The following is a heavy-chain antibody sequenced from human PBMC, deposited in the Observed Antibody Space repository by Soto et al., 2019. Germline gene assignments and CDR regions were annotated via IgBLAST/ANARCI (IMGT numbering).Heavy chain of an antibody. V-gene: IGHV1-3*01. J-gene: IGHJ4*02. Sequence: ASVKVSCKASGYTFTSYAMHWVRQAPGQRLEWMGWINAGNGNTKYSQKFQGRVTITRDNSKNTLYLQMNSLRAEDTAVYYCARDGMRSSSFGYWGQGTLVTVS. CDR3: ARDGMRSSSFGY. CDR2: INAGNGNT. CDR1: GYTFTSYA. D-gene: IGHD6-6*01.